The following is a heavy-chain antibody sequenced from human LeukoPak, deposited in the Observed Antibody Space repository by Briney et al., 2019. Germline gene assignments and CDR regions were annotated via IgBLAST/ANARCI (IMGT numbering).Heavy chain of an antibody. V-gene: IGHV4-34*01. CDR2: INHSGST. J-gene: IGHJ5*02. CDR3: ARVSPIVATIFWFDP. D-gene: IGHD5-12*01. CDR1: GGSFSGYY. Sequence: SETLSLTCAVYGGSFSGYYWSWIRQPPGKGLEWIGEINHSGSTNYNPSLKSRVTISVDTSKNQFSLKLSAVTAADTAVYYCARVSPIVATIFWFDPWGQGTLVTVSS.